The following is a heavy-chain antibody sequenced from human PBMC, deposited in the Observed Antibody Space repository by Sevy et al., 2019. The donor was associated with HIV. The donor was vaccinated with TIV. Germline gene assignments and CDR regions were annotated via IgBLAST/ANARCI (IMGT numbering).Heavy chain of an antibody. J-gene: IGHJ3*01. Sequence: GGSPRLSCAASGFTFSGYGMHWVRQAPGKGLEWVAFIRYDGSTKYYVDSVKGRFTISRDNSKNTLFLQMNSLRTEDTSVYYCAKGLGMVQGALLSDDVWGQGTLVTVSS. CDR3: AKGLGMVQGALLSDDV. CDR1: GFTFSGYG. CDR2: IRYDGSTK. V-gene: IGHV3-30*02. D-gene: IGHD3-10*01.